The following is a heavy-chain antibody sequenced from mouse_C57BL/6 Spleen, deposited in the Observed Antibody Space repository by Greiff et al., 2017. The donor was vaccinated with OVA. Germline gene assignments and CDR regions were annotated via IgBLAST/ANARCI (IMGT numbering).Heavy chain of an antibody. CDR2: IDPSDSYT. D-gene: IGHD3-3*01. Sequence: VQLQQSGAELVKPGASVKLSCKASGYTFTSYWMQWVKQRPGQGLEWIGEIDPSDSYTNYNQKFKGKATLTVDTSSSTAYMQLSSLTSEDSAVYYCARGRGLDYWGQGTTLTVSS. J-gene: IGHJ2*01. CDR3: ARGRGLDY. CDR1: GYTFTSYW. V-gene: IGHV1-50*01.